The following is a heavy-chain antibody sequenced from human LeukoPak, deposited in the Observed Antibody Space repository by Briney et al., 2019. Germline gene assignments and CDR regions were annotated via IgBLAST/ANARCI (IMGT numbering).Heavy chain of an antibody. CDR3: AKGTLEHCTGAICYPFDY. CDR2: ITSYRRDK. V-gene: IGHV3-23*01. D-gene: IGHD2-8*02. Sequence: GGSLRLSCVASGLTFSNYARNWVRQTPGKGLEWVSLITSYRRDKYYADSVKGRSPISRDTSQRTLSLQINSLRVEDSAIYYCAKGTLEHCTGAICYPFDYWGQGSLVTVSS. J-gene: IGHJ4*02. CDR1: GLTFSNYA.